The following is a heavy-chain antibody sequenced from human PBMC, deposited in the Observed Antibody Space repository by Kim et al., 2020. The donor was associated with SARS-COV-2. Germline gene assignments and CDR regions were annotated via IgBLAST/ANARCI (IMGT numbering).Heavy chain of an antibody. CDR3: ARRSSSSSVGPTFDY. J-gene: IGHJ4*02. Sequence: PSFQGQVTISADKSISTAYLQWSSLKASDTAMYYCARRSSSSSVGPTFDYWGQGTLVTVSS. D-gene: IGHD6-6*01. V-gene: IGHV5-51*01.